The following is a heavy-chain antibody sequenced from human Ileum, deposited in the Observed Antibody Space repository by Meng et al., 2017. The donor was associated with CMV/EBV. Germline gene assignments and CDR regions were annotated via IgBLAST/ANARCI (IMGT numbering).Heavy chain of an antibody. J-gene: IGHJ4*02. CDR3: SRENSGLDY. D-gene: IGHD4-23*01. Sequence: GGSLKISCTVSGFTLTNYWMDWVRQAPGKGLEWVANINRDGSERNYVDSVKGRFTISRDSARNSLYLQLNSLRVEDTAVYYCSRENSGLDYWGQGTLVTVSS. V-gene: IGHV3-7*01. CDR1: GFTLTNYW. CDR2: INRDGSER.